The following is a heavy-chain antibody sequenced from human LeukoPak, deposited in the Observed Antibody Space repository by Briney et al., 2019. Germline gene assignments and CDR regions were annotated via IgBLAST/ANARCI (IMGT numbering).Heavy chain of an antibody. Sequence: ASVKVSCKASGYTFTGYYMHWVRQAPGQGLEWMGWINPNSGGANYAQKFQGRVTMTRDTSISTAYMELSRLRSDDTAVYYCARDLRYCSGGSCYTPYQFEPWGQGTLVTVSS. CDR3: ARDLRYCSGGSCYTPYQFEP. V-gene: IGHV1-2*02. CDR1: GYTFTGYY. J-gene: IGHJ5*02. CDR2: INPNSGGA. D-gene: IGHD2-15*01.